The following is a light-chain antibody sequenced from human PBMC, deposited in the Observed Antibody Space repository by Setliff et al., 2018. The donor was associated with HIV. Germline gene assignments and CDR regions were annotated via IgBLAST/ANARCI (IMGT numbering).Light chain of an antibody. CDR1: SSDVGGYND. J-gene: IGLJ1*01. CDR3: SSYTSSSTQV. CDR2: DVS. Sequence: QSVLAQPASVSGSPGQSITISCTGTSSDVGGYNDVSWYPQHPGKAPKLMIYDVSNRPSGVSNRFSGSKSGNTASLTISGLQAEDEADYYCSSYTSSSTQVFGTGTKVTV. V-gene: IGLV2-14*03.